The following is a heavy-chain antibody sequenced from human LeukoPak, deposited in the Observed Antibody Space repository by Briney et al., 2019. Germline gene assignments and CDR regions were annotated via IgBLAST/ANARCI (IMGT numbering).Heavy chain of an antibody. J-gene: IGHJ4*02. V-gene: IGHV3-23*01. CDR2: ISGGGDST. CDR3: ARYRDNAWSVYDY. CDR1: GFTFSSHA. D-gene: IGHD1-1*01. Sequence: PGGSLSLSCAASGFTFSSHAMSWVRQAPGKGLEWFSSISGGGDSTYYADSVKGRFSISRDSSMNMLFLQINSLRAEDAAVYYCARYRDNAWSVYDYWGQGILVTVSS.